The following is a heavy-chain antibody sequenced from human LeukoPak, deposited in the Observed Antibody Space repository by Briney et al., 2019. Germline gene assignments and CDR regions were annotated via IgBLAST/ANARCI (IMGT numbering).Heavy chain of an antibody. D-gene: IGHD3-16*02. CDR2: FDPEDGET. CDR1: GYTLTELS. J-gene: IGHJ4*02. V-gene: IGHV1-24*01. CDR3: ATVAVWGSYRPYYFDY. Sequence: ASVTVSCKVSGYTLTELSMHWVRQAPGKGLEWVGGFDPEDGETIYAQKFQGRVTMTEDTSTDTAYMELSSLRSEDTAVYYCATVAVWGSYRPYYFDYWGQGTLVTVSS.